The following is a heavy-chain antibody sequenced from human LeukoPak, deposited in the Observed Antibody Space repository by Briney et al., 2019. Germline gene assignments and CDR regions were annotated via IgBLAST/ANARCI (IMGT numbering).Heavy chain of an antibody. CDR2: ISGDESAT. V-gene: IGHV3-NL1*01. CDR3: ARDLSPVVRASPMGY. J-gene: IGHJ4*02. CDR1: GFTFRDFS. Sequence: PGGSLRLSCAASGFTFRDFSMHWVRQAPGKGLEWVSLISGDESATHYADSVKGRFTISSDTSKNTLSLQMNSLRAEDTAVYYCARDLSPVVRASPMGYWGQGTLVTVSS. D-gene: IGHD3-10*01.